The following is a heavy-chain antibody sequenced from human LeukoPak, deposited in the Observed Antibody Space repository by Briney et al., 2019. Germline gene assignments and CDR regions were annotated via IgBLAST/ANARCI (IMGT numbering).Heavy chain of an antibody. CDR2: INPNSGGT. J-gene: IGHJ4*02. Sequence: ASVKVSCTASGYTFTGYYMHWVRQAPGQGLEWMGWINPNSGGTNYAQKFQGRVTMTRDTSISTAYMELSRLRSDDTAVYYRARVPSWKRITYYYDSSGYPLDYWGQGTLVTVSS. D-gene: IGHD3-22*01. V-gene: IGHV1-2*02. CDR1: GYTFTGYY. CDR3: ARVPSWKRITYYYDSSGYPLDY.